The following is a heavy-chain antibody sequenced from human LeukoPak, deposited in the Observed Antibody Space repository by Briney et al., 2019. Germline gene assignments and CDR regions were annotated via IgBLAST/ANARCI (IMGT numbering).Heavy chain of an antibody. D-gene: IGHD2-15*01. CDR1: GFTFSSYG. V-gene: IGHV3-33*06. CDR3: AKYGDCSGGSCPSEVGDY. Sequence: GGSLRLSCAASGFTFSSYGMHWVRQAPGKGLEWVAVIWYDGSNKYYADSVKGRFTISRDNSKNTLYLQMNSLRAEDTAVYYCAKYGDCSGGSCPSEVGDYWGQGTLVTVSS. CDR2: IWYDGSNK. J-gene: IGHJ4*02.